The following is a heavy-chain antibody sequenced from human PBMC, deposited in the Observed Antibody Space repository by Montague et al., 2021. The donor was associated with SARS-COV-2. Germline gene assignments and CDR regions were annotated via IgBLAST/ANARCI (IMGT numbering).Heavy chain of an antibody. CDR2: IYYSGST. CDR3: ARQGDILTCYCYYGMDV. J-gene: IGHJ6*02. D-gene: IGHD3-9*01. V-gene: IGHV4-39*01. Sequence: IYYSGSTYYNPSLKSRVTISVDTSKNQFSLKLSSVTAADTAVYYCARQGDILTCYCYYGMDVWGQGTTVTVSS.